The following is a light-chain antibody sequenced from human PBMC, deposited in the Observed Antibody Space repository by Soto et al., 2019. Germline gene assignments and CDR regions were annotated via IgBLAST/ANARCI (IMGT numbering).Light chain of an antibody. CDR2: DAS. Sequence: EIVLTQSPATLSLSPGERATLSCRASQAVSSCLAWYQQKPGQAPRLLIYDASNRATGIPARFSGSGSGTDFTLTISSLEPEDFAVYYCQQCSHWPPSLTLGGGTKVEIK. CDR1: QAVSSC. CDR3: QQCSHWPPSLT. V-gene: IGKV3-11*01. J-gene: IGKJ4*01.